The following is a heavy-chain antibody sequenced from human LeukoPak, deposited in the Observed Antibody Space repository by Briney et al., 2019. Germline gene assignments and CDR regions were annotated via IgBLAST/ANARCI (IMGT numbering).Heavy chain of an antibody. J-gene: IGHJ6*02. CDR1: GFTFSSHG. CDR3: ARGGLVAGSSYYYYAIDV. CDR2: ISYDGSNK. Sequence: GGSLRLSCAASGFTFSSHGMHWVRQAPGKGLEWVAVISYDGSNKYYADSVKGRFTISRDNSKNTLYLQMNSLRAEDTAMYYCARGGLVAGSSYYYYAIDVWGQGATVTVSS. D-gene: IGHD6-19*01. V-gene: IGHV3-30*03.